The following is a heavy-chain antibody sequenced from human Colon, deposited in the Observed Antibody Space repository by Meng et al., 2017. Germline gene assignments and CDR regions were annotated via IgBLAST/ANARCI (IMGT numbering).Heavy chain of an antibody. CDR3: ARGGYYYDSSGFRAALDY. V-gene: IGHV1-8*01. J-gene: IGHJ4*02. CDR1: GYTFTTYD. Sequence: QVQLVQSGAEMKKPGASVKVSCKASGYTFTTYDINWVRQATGQGLEWMGWTNPDSGDTGYAQKFQGRLTMTRDTSISAAYMELTSLRSEDTAVYYCARGGYYYDSSGFRAALDYWGQGALVTVSS. CDR2: TNPDSGDT. D-gene: IGHD3-22*01.